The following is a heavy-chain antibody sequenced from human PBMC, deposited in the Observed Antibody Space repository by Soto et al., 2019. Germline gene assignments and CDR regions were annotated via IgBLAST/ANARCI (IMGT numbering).Heavy chain of an antibody. CDR2: IRSKTNSYAT. V-gene: IGHV3-73*02. Sequence: EGQLVESGGGLVQPGGSLKLSCAASGFTFGGSAMHWVRQASGTGLEWVGHIRSKTNSYATAYAESVKGRFTISRDDSMNTAYMQMNSLKNEDTAVYFCTRQTDAVQWLVVPTDYNFDYWGQGTLVTVSS. J-gene: IGHJ4*02. D-gene: IGHD6-19*01. CDR1: GFTFGGSA. CDR3: TRQTDAVQWLVVPTDYNFDY.